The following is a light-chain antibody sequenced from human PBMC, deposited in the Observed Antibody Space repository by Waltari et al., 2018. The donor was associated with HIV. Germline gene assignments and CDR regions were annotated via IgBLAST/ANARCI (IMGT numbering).Light chain of an antibody. CDR3: SSYTSSSTLYV. J-gene: IGLJ1*01. Sequence: QSALTQPASVSGSPGQSLTLSCTGTSSDLGGYNYVSWYQQHPDKAPKLMISEVSNRPSGVTNRFSGSKSGNTASLTISGLQVEDEADYYCSSYTSSSTLYVFGTGTKVTVL. V-gene: IGLV2-14*01. CDR1: SSDLGGYNY. CDR2: EVS.